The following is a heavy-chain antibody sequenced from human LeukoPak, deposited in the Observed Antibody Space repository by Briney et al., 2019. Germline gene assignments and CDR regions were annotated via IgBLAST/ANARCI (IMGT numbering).Heavy chain of an antibody. D-gene: IGHD5-18*01. CDR2: IYYSGTT. CDR3: ARQTAKNVDTARFDS. Sequence: SETLSLTCAISGGSINNYYWSWIRQPPGKGLEWIGYIYYSGTTNYSPSLNSRVNISLDTAKNQFSLRLSSVTAADTAVYYCARQTAKNVDTARFDSWGQRTLVTVSS. J-gene: IGHJ4*02. CDR1: GGSINNYY. V-gene: IGHV4-59*08.